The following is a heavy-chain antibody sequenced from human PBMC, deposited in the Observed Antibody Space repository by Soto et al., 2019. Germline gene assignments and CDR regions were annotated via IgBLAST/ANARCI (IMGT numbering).Heavy chain of an antibody. CDR3: AREGSPYYDFWSGYFSGWFDH. V-gene: IGHV4-39*01. CDR2: IYYSGST. J-gene: IGHJ5*02. Sequence: QLQLQESGPGLVKPSETLSLTCPVSGGSISSSRYYWGWIRQPPGKGLAWIGSIYYSGSTYYNPSLKSRVTISVDTSKNQCSLKLSSVTAADTAVYYCAREGSPYYDFWSGYFSGWFDHWGQGTLVTVSS. CDR1: GGSISSSRYY. D-gene: IGHD3-3*01.